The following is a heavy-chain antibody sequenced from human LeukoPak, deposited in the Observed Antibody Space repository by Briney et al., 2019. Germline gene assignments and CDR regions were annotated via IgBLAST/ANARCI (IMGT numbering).Heavy chain of an antibody. J-gene: IGHJ4*02. CDR1: GDSISSRDYY. CDR3: ARDELVSGRIDY. CDR2: VYYSGST. D-gene: IGHD1-26*01. V-gene: IGHV4-30-4*08. Sequence: SQTLSLTCTVSGDSISSRDYYWSWIRQPPGKGLEWIGYVYYSGSTSYNPSLKSRVTMSVDTSKNQFSLKLSSVTAADTAVYYCARDELVSGRIDYWGQGTLVTVSS.